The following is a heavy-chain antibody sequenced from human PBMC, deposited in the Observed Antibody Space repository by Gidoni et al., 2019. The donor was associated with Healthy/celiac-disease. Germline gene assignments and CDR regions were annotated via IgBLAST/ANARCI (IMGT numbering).Heavy chain of an antibody. CDR2: IYYSGST. V-gene: IGHV4-59*08. CDR3: ARVYGSGSYXLXY. Sequence: QVQLQESGPGLVKPSETLSLTCTVSGGSISSYYWSWIRQPPGKGLEWIGYIYYSGSTNYHPSLKSRVTISVDTSKNQFSLKLSSVTAADTAVYYCARVYGSGSYXLXYWGQGTLVTVSS. J-gene: IGHJ4*02. D-gene: IGHD3-10*01. CDR1: GGSISSYY.